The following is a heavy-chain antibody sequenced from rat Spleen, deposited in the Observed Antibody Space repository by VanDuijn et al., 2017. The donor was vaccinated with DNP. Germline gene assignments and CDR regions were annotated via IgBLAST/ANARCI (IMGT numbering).Heavy chain of an antibody. Sequence: EVQLVETGGDVVPPGRSLKLSCVASGFTFSSYWMFCIRQAPGKGLEWVASINPDGSNTYCQDSVKGRFTISRDNAENTVYLEMNSLRSEDTATYYCTKDLQWYAMDAWGQGTSVTVSS. J-gene: IGHJ4*01. D-gene: IGHD1-1*01. V-gene: IGHV5-58*01. CDR3: TKDLQWYAMDA. CDR2: INPDGSNT. CDR1: GFTFSSYW.